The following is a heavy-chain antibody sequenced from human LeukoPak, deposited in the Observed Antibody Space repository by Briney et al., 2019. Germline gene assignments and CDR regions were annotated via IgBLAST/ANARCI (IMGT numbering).Heavy chain of an antibody. V-gene: IGHV4-39*07. CDR1: GGSISSSSYY. CDR2: IYYTGNT. CDR3: ARDGAQYDSLDYEGEYYYYFGMDV. D-gene: IGHD3-22*01. J-gene: IGHJ6*02. Sequence: PSETLSLTCTVSGGSISSSSYYWGWIRQPPGKGLEWIGSIYYTGNTNYNPSLERRVTISVDRSKNQFSLKLNSVTAADTAVYYCARDGAQYDSLDYEGEYYYYFGMDVWGQGATVTVSS.